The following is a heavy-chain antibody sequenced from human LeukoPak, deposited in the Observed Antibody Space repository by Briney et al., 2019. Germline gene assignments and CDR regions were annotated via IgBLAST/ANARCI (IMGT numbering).Heavy chain of an antibody. V-gene: IGHV3-11*01. CDR3: ARDGLRGYSGFPGY. Sequence: GGSLRLSCAASGFTFSNAWMSWVRQAPGKGLEWVSYISSSGSTIYYADSVKGRFTISRDNAKNSLYLQMNSLRAEDTAVYYCARDGLRGYSGFPGYWGQGTLVTVSS. J-gene: IGHJ4*02. CDR2: ISSSGSTI. D-gene: IGHD5-12*01. CDR1: GFTFSNAW.